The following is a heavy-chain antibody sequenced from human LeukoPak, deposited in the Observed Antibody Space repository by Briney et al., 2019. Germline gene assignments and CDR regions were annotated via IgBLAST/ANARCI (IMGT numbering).Heavy chain of an antibody. CDR1: GGTFSSYA. D-gene: IGHD3-10*01. Sequence: ASVKVSCKASGGTFSSYAISWVRQAPGQGLEWMGGIIPIFGTANYAQKFQGRVTITADESTSTAYMELSSLRSEDTAVYYCAIGAHQVSAFDIWGQGTMVTVSS. J-gene: IGHJ3*02. CDR3: AIGAHQVSAFDI. CDR2: IIPIFGTA. V-gene: IGHV1-69*13.